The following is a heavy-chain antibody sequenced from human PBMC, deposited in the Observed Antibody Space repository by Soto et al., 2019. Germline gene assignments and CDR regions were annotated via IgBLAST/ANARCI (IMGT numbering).Heavy chain of an antibody. D-gene: IGHD6-13*01. CDR2: TNPSSGET. Sequence: QIRLVQSGGEVRTPGASVKVSCKASGYTFSSYGITWVRQAPGQGLEWLGWTNPSSGETNYAQKFQGRVTVTTDTSTTTGYMEPRNLTFDDTAVYYCARDWYPRFDPWGQGTLVTVSS. CDR1: GYTFSSYG. V-gene: IGHV1-18*01. J-gene: IGHJ5*02. CDR3: ARDWYPRFDP.